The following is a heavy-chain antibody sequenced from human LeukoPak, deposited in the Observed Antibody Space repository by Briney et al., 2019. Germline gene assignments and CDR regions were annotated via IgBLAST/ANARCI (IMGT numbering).Heavy chain of an antibody. Sequence: PGGCLRLSCAASGFTFSSHWMHWVRQGPGKGLVWVSRINSDGSRTIYADSVKGRFTISRDSAKNTLYLQMNSLRAEDTAVYYCAREVGDYYDSSGSFGYWGQGTLVTVSS. CDR1: GFTFSSHW. J-gene: IGHJ4*02. CDR2: INSDGSRT. CDR3: AREVGDYYDSSGSFGY. D-gene: IGHD3-22*01. V-gene: IGHV3-74*01.